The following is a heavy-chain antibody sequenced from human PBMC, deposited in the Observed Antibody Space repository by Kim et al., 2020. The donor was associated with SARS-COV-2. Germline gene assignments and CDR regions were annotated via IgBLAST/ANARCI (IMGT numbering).Heavy chain of an antibody. V-gene: IGHV7-4-1*02. J-gene: IGHJ6*02. CDR1: GYTFTSYA. CDR2: INTNTGNP. Sequence: ASVKVSCKASGYTFTSYAMNWVRQAPGQGLEWMGWINTNTGNPTYAQGFTGRFVFSLDTSVSTAYLQISSLKAEDTAVYYCARDWYYYDSSGYYGHYYYGMDVWGQGTTVTVSS. CDR3: ARDWYYYDSSGYYGHYYYGMDV. D-gene: IGHD3-22*01.